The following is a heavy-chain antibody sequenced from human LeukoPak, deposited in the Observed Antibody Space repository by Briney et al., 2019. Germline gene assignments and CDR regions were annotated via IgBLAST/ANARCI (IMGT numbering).Heavy chain of an antibody. Sequence: SETLSLTCTVSGGSISSGGYYWSWIRQPPGKGLEWIGYIYHSGSTYYNPSLKSRVTISVDRSKNQFSLKLSSVTAADTAVYYCARVSDSRDWFDPWGQGTLVTVSS. CDR2: IYHSGST. V-gene: IGHV4-30-2*01. J-gene: IGHJ5*02. D-gene: IGHD3-22*01. CDR1: GGSISSGGYY. CDR3: ARVSDSRDWFDP.